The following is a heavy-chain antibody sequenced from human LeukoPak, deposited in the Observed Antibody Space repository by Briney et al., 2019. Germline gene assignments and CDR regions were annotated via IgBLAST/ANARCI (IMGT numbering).Heavy chain of an antibody. V-gene: IGHV1-2*06. CDR3: ATIAVAGTGGVY. CDR1: GYTFTGYY. J-gene: IGHJ4*02. Sequence: ASVKVSCKASGYTFTGYYMHWVRQAPGQGLEWMGRINPNSGGTNYAQKFQGRVTMTRDTSISTAYMELSRLRSDDTAVYYCATIAVAGTGGVYWGQGTLVTVSS. D-gene: IGHD6-19*01. CDR2: INPNSGGT.